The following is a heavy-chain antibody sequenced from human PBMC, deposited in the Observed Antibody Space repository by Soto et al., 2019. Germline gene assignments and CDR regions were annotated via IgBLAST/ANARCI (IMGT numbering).Heavy chain of an antibody. Sequence: SATLSLTCTVSGGSLSSGGYSWSWIRQPRGKGLEWIGYIYHSGSTYYNPSLKSRVTISVDRSKNQFSLKLSSVTAADTAVYYCARRHLSVAGSYYDGDFDPWGQGTLVTVSS. CDR3: ARRHLSVAGSYYDGDFDP. D-gene: IGHD3-10*01. J-gene: IGHJ5*02. CDR1: GGSLSSGGYS. V-gene: IGHV4-30-2*01. CDR2: IYHSGST.